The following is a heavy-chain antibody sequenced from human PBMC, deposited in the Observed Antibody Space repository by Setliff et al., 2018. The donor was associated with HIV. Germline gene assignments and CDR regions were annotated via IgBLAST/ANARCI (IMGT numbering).Heavy chain of an antibody. J-gene: IGHJ4*02. CDR1: GGTFSSFA. CDR2: TIPIFGTP. Sequence: SVKVSCKASGGTFSSFAISWVRQAPGQGLEWLGRTIPIFGTPNYAQRFQGRVTITRDISASTAYMELSSLGSEDTAVFYCARTPEGAAVFDYWGQGTLVTVSS. V-gene: IGHV1-69*05. D-gene: IGHD6-25*01. CDR3: ARTPEGAAVFDY.